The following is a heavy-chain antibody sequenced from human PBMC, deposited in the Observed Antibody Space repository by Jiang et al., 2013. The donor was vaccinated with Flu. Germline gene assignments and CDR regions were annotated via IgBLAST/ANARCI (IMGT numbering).Heavy chain of an antibody. Sequence: GSGLVKPSETLSLTCTVSGGSISGSSLYWGWIRQPPGKGLEWIGSIYYTGSTHYNSSLKSRVTISVDTSKNQFSLRLSSMSAAADTAVYYCATLPDYGGNPNADRWGQGTLVTVSS. V-gene: IGHV4-39*01. J-gene: IGHJ5*02. D-gene: IGHD4-23*01. CDR3: ATLPDYGGNPNADR. CDR1: GGSISGSSLY. CDR2: IYYTGST.